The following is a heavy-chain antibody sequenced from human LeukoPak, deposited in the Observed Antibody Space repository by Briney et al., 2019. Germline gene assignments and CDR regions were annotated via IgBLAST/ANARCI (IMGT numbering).Heavy chain of an antibody. V-gene: IGHV3-33*01. D-gene: IGHD6-13*01. J-gene: IGHJ6*02. CDR2: IWYDGSNK. CDR1: GFTFSSSG. CDR3: ARDRIAAAVIKGMDV. Sequence: GRSLRLSCAASGFTFSSSGMHWVHQAPGKGLEWVAVIWYDGSNKYYADSVKGRFTISRDNSKNTLYLQMNSLRAEDTAVYYCARDRIAAAVIKGMDVWGQGTTVTVSS.